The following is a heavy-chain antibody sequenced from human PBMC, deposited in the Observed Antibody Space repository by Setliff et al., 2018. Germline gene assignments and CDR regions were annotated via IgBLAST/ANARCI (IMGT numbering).Heavy chain of an antibody. V-gene: IGHV3-74*01. CDR3: AALDWGENFYNVDV. CDR2: INGDATIA. CDR1: GFSFSGYY. D-gene: IGHD7-27*01. J-gene: IGHJ6*03. Sequence: GGSLRLSCAASGFSFSGYYMSWVRQAPGKGLEWVSRINGDATIAHYADSVKGRFTISRDNARNALYLQMVSLRGEDTGVYFCAALDWGENFYNVDVWGKGTTVTVSS.